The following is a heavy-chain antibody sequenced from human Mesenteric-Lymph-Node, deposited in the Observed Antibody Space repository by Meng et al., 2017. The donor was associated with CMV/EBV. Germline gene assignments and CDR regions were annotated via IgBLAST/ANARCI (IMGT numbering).Heavy chain of an antibody. V-gene: IGHV3-7*01. Sequence: GGSLRLSCVASGFSFSTYWMTWVRQAPGKGLEWLANIKPDGGETYYLESVKGRFTISRDNAKNSLYLQMNSLRAEDTAVYHCARPWVPAALSASYYYYGMDVWGQGTTVTVSS. CDR1: GFSFSTYW. J-gene: IGHJ6*02. CDR3: ARPWVPAALSASYYYYGMDV. CDR2: IKPDGGET. D-gene: IGHD2-2*01.